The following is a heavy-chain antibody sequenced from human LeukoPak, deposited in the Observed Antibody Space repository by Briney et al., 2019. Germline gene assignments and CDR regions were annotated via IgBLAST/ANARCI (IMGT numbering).Heavy chain of an antibody. CDR3: TRGFDISDY. V-gene: IGHV3-48*04. Sequence: PGGCLRLSCAVSGLTFSSYSMNWVRQAPGKGLEWLSYISSSGSTMYYADSVKGRFTISRDNARNSLYLQMNSLRVEDTAMYYCTRGFDISDYWGQGTVVTVSS. CDR2: ISSSGSTM. CDR1: GLTFSSYS. D-gene: IGHD3-9*01. J-gene: IGHJ4*02.